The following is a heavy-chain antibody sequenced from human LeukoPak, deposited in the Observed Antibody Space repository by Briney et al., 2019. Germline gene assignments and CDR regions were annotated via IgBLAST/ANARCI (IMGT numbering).Heavy chain of an antibody. V-gene: IGHV1-2*02. J-gene: IGHJ5*02. CDR3: ASFDIVVVPAAILSAP. CDR1: GYTFTGYY. Sequence: ASVKVSCKASGYTFTGYYMHWVRQAPGQGLEWMGWINPNSGGTNYAQKFQGRVTMTRDTSISTAYMELSRLRSDDTAVYYCASFDIVVVPAAILSAPWGQGTLVTVSS. D-gene: IGHD2-2*01. CDR2: INPNSGGT.